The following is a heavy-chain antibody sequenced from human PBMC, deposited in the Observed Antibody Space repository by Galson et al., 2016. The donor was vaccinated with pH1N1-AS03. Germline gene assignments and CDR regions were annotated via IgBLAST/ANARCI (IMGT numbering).Heavy chain of an antibody. D-gene: IGHD5-18*01. Sequence: SSTYIYYADSVKGRFTISRDNSKNSLYLQMNSLRAEDTAVYYCARDTARSLDYWGLGTLVSVSS. J-gene: IGHJ4*02. V-gene: IGHV3-21*01. CDR3: ARDTARSLDY. CDR2: SSTYI.